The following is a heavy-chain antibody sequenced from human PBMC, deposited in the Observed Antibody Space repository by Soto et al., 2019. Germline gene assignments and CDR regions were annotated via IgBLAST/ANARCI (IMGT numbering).Heavy chain of an antibody. CDR2: IIPAFGTA. V-gene: IGHV1-69*06. CDR1: GATFTSYL. D-gene: IGHD2-2*01. J-gene: IGHJ4*02. CDR3: ARGLDQPPVGLYFDT. Sequence: QVQLVQSGAEVKNPGSSVKVSCKTSGATFTSYLIDWVRQAPGQGLDWRGGIIPAFGTAKYAKKFQGRVTITADKSTTTAYMELRTLTSEDTAVYYCARGLDQPPVGLYFDTWGQGTLVTVSS.